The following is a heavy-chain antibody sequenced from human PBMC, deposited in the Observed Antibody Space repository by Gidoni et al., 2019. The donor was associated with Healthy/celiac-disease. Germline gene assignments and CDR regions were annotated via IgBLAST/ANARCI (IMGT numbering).Heavy chain of an antibody. CDR3: ARMTTVTKDFDY. CDR2: INAGNGNT. CDR1: GYTFTSYA. Sequence: QVQLVQSGAEVKKPGASVKVSCKASGYTFTSYAMHWVRQAPGQRLEWMGWINAGNGNTKYSQKFQGRVTITRDTSARTAYMELSSLRSEETAVYYCARMTTVTKDFDYWGQGTLVTVSS. D-gene: IGHD4-4*01. J-gene: IGHJ4*02. V-gene: IGHV1-3*01.